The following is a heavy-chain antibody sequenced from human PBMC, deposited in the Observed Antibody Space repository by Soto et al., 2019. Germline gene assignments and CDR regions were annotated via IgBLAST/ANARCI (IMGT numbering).Heavy chain of an antibody. J-gene: IGHJ6*02. CDR3: ARGFASRDIVLVPAAMFYYYYYGMDV. CDR1: GYTFTSYD. CDR2: MNPNSGNT. V-gene: IGHV1-8*01. Sequence: ASVKVSCKASGYTFTSYDINWVRQATGQGLEWMGWMNPNSGNTGYAQKFQGRVTMTRNTSISTAYMELSSLRSEDTAVYYCARGFASRDIVLVPAAMFYYYYYGMDVWGQGTTVTV. D-gene: IGHD2-2*01.